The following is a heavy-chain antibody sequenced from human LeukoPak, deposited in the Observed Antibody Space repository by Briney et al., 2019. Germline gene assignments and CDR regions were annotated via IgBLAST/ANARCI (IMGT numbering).Heavy chain of an antibody. CDR2: IYYSGGT. CDR3: ARQSTAMVTFDY. D-gene: IGHD5-18*01. Sequence: SETLSLTCTGSGGSISSSSYYWDWIRQPPGKGLEWIGSIYYSGGTYYNPSLKSRVTISVDTSKNQFSLKLSSVTAADTAVYYCARQSTAMVTFDYWGQGTLVTVSS. J-gene: IGHJ4*02. CDR1: GGSISSSSYY. V-gene: IGHV4-39*01.